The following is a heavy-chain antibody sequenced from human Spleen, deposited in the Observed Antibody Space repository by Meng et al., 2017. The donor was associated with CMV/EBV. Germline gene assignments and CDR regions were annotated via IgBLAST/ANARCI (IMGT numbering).Heavy chain of an antibody. CDR2: IYYSGST. J-gene: IGHJ6*02. Sequence: SETLSLTYTVSGGSITNYYWSWIRQPPGKGLEWIGYIYYSGSTKYNPSLKSRVTISADTSKSQFSLKLSSVTAADTAVYYCARDSSVDYYYFGMDVWGQGTSVTVSS. V-gene: IGHV4-59*01. CDR1: GGSITNYY. D-gene: IGHD3-10*01. CDR3: ARDSSVDYYYFGMDV.